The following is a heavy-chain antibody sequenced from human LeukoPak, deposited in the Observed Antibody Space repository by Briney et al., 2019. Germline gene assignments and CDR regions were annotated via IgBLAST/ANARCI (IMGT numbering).Heavy chain of an antibody. CDR2: INPNSGGT. CDR3: ARDLAPGTTFVYYYYYGMDV. Sequence: ASVKVSCKASGYTFTGYYMHWVRQAPGQGLEWMGWINPNSGGTNYAQKFQGRVTMTRDTSISTAYMELSRLRSDDTAVYYCARDLAPGTTFVYYYYYGMDVWGQGTTVTVSS. CDR1: GYTFTGYY. D-gene: IGHD1-7*01. V-gene: IGHV1-2*02. J-gene: IGHJ6*02.